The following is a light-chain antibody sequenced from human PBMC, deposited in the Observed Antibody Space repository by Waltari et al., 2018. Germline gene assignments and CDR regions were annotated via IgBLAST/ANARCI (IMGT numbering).Light chain of an antibody. CDR2: KAS. Sequence: DIQMTQSPSTLSESVGDRITITCRARQSISTWLAWYQQKPGKAPKLLIYKASNLESGVPSRFSGSGSGTEFTLTISSLQPDDFATYYCQQYNSYHTFGQGTKLEIK. V-gene: IGKV1-5*03. J-gene: IGKJ2*01. CDR1: QSISTW. CDR3: QQYNSYHT.